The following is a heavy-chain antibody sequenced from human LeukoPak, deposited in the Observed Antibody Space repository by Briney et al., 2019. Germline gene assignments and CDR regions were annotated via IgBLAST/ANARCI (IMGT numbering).Heavy chain of an antibody. Sequence: GGSLRLSCAASGFTFSSYSMSWVRQAPGKGLEWVSTISGSGDNTYYADSVKGRFTISRDNSKNTLYLQMNSLRAEDTAVYYCAKVTYGSGTYGAFDYWGQGTLVTVSS. J-gene: IGHJ4*02. CDR2: ISGSGDNT. CDR1: GFTFSSYS. D-gene: IGHD3-10*01. V-gene: IGHV3-23*01. CDR3: AKVTYGSGTYGAFDY.